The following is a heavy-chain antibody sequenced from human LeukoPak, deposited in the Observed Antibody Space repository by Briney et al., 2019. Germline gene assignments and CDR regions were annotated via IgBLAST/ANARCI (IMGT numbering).Heavy chain of an antibody. CDR2: INCGGGST. Sequence: GSLRLSCGASGFPFVTYAMGWVRQPPGKGLEWVSNINCGGGSTYYADSVKGRFTISRDNSKNTLFLQMTTLRAEDTAVYYCARLYYDFWSASPVSKNWFDTWGQGTLVTVSS. CDR3: ARLYYDFWSASPVSKNWFDT. J-gene: IGHJ5*02. CDR1: GFPFVTYA. V-gene: IGHV3-23*01. D-gene: IGHD3-3*01.